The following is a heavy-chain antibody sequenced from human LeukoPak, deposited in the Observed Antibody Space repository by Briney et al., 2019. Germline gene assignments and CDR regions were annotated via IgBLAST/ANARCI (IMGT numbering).Heavy chain of an antibody. Sequence: SERVSLTCTVSGGSISSYYWSWIRQPPGKGLEWIGYIYYRGSTNYNPSHTRRVTISIDTSKNLFSLKVNSVTAADTAVYYCGRLYGDYLSPIDSRGAGNPGTVSS. D-gene: IGHD4-17*01. CDR2: IYYRGST. J-gene: IGHJ4*02. CDR1: GGSISSYY. CDR3: GRLYGDYLSPIDS. V-gene: IGHV4-59*08.